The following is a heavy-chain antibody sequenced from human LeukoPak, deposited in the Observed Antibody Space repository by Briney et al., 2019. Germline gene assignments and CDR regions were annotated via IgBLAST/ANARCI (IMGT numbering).Heavy chain of an antibody. D-gene: IGHD4-17*01. CDR3: ARATTRGYFLVY. CDR2: IYYSGST. Sequence: SETLSLTCTVSGGSISSSYWSWIPHTPREGLERSGYIYYSGSTNYNPSLQSRVTISVDTSKSQFSLWLSSVSAADTAVYFCARATTRGYFLVYCGQGALVTVS. J-gene: IGHJ4*02. CDR1: GGSISSSY. V-gene: IGHV4-59*01.